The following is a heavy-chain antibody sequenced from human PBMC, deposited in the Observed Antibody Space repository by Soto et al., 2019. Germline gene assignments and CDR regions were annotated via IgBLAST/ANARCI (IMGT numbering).Heavy chain of an antibody. J-gene: IGHJ6*03. Sequence: PSETLSLTCTVSGGSISSYYWSWIRQPPGKGLEWIGYIYYSGSTNYNPSLKSRVTISVDTSKNQFSLKLSSVTAADTAVYYCARYRYYYYKDVWGKGTTVTVSS. CDR1: GGSISSYY. CDR2: IYYSGST. V-gene: IGHV4-59*01. CDR3: ARYRYYYYKDV.